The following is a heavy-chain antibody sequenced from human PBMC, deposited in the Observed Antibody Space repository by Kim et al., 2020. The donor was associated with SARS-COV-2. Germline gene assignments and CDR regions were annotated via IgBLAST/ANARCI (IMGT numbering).Heavy chain of an antibody. CDR2: INNGGNP. D-gene: IGHD6-19*01. V-gene: IGHV3-23*01. Sequence: GGSLRLSCVASGFTFSSRAMSWVRQTPGKALEWVASINNGGNPYYADSVKGRFTVSRDIAKATLYLQMNSLRAGDTAQYYCAKDHPSSGWPAFDSWGQGTPVTVSS. CDR3: AKDHPSSGWPAFDS. CDR1: GFTFSSRA. J-gene: IGHJ4*02.